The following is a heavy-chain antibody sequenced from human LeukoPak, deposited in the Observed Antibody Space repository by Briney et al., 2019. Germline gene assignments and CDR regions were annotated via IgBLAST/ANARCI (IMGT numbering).Heavy chain of an antibody. V-gene: IGHV3-30*18. J-gene: IGHJ6*02. D-gene: IGHD1-26*01. CDR1: GFTFSIYG. CDR2: ASYDGSNK. CDR3: AKDRNAPSQWEQPPYYFYGMDV. Sequence: GGSLRLSCVASGFTFSIYGMHWVRQAPGKGPEWVAVASYDGSNKYYADSVKGRFTISRDNSKNTLYLQMNSLRAEDTAVYYCAKDRNAPSQWEQPPYYFYGMDVWGQGTTVTVSS.